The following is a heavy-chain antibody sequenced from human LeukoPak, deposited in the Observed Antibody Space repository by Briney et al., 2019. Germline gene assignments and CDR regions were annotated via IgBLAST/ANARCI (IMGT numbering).Heavy chain of an antibody. D-gene: IGHD2-8*02. V-gene: IGHV3-48*03. CDR2: ISSTGDTI. CDR1: GFTFSNYE. Sequence: GGSLRLSCIASGFTFSNYEMNWVRQAPRKGLEWVSYISSTGDTIYFADSVKGRFTISRDNAKDSLYLQMNSLRVEDTAIYYCARVGSRYWDFDIWGQGTMVTVSS. J-gene: IGHJ3*02. CDR3: ARVGSRYWDFDI.